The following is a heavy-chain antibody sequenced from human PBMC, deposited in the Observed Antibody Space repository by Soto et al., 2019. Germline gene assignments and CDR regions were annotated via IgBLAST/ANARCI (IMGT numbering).Heavy chain of an antibody. J-gene: IGHJ5*02. CDR2: FYSGST. D-gene: IGHD6-13*01. CDR1: GASISSRSSY. Sequence: SETLSLTCIVSGASISSRSSYWGWIRRPPGKGLEWVGTFYSGSTYNNPSLKSRVTISVDTSKNQFSLKLSSVAAEDTAIYYCATTRGIAVGGSFDHWGQGTLVTVSS. CDR3: ATTRGIAVGGSFDH. V-gene: IGHV4-39*01.